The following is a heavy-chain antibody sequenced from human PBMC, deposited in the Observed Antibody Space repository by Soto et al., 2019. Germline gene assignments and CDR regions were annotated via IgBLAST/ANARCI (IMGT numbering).Heavy chain of an antibody. CDR1: GGSISSDGYY. Sequence: SETLSLTCTVSGGSISSDGYYWTWIRQHPGKGLEWIGYIYYSGSTYYNPSLKSRASISVDTSRNQFSLKLSSVTAADMAVYFCASFFGYKNYIDYWGQGSLVTVSS. D-gene: IGHD1-1*01. J-gene: IGHJ4*02. CDR3: ASFFGYKNYIDY. CDR2: IYYSGST. V-gene: IGHV4-31*03.